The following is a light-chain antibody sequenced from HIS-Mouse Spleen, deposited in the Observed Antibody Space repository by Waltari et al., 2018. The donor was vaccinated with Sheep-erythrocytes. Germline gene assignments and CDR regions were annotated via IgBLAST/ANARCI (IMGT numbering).Light chain of an antibody. V-gene: IGKV1-8*01. CDR3: QQYYSYPQT. Sequence: AIRLTQSPSSFPASTGDRVTITCRASQGISSYLAGYQQKPGKAPKLLIYAAPTLQSGVPSRFSGSGSGTEFTLTISCLQSEDFATYYCQQYYSYPQTFGQGTKVEIK. CDR2: AAP. CDR1: QGISSY. J-gene: IGKJ1*01.